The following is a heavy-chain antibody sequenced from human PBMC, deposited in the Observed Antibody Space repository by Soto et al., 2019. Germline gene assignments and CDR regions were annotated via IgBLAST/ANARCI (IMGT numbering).Heavy chain of an antibody. Sequence: ASVKVSCKASGYTFTSYAMHWVRQAPGQRLEWMGWINAGNGNTKYSQKFQGRVTITRDTSASTAYMELSSLRSEDTAVYYCARDYWAHGSGSYCPNYWGQGTLVTVSS. V-gene: IGHV1-3*01. D-gene: IGHD3-10*01. J-gene: IGHJ4*02. CDR2: INAGNGNT. CDR1: GYTFTSYA. CDR3: ARDYWAHGSGSYCPNY.